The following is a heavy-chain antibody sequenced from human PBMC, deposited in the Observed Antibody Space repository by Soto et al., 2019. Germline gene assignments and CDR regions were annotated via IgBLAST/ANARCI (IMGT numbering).Heavy chain of an antibody. V-gene: IGHV1-3*01. CDR3: TRGEGIAMD. Sequence: QVQLVQSGAEVKKPGASVKVSCKASGYTFTSYAMHWVRQAPGQRREWMGWINAGNGNTKYSQKLQGRVTITRDTSASTAYMELSSLGSEDTAVDYCTRGEGIAMDWGQGTLVTVSS. CDR2: INAGNGNT. CDR1: GYTFTSYA. D-gene: IGHD6-13*01. J-gene: IGHJ4*02.